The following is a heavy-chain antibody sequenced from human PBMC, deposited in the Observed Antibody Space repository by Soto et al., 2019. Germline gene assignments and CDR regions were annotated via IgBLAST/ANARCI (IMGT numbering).Heavy chain of an antibody. Sequence: GASVKVSCKASGGTFSSYAISWVRQAPGQGLEWMGGIIPIFGTANYAQKFQGRVTITADESTSTAYMELSSLRSEDTAVYYCARAKGGYCSGGSCYSKGLWLDPWGQGTLVTVSS. D-gene: IGHD2-15*01. J-gene: IGHJ5*02. CDR3: ARAKGGYCSGGSCYSKGLWLDP. CDR2: IIPIFGTA. CDR1: GGTFSSYA. V-gene: IGHV1-69*13.